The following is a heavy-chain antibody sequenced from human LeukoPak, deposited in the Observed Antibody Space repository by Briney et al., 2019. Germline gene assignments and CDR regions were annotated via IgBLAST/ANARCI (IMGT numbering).Heavy chain of an antibody. D-gene: IGHD1-7*01. CDR2: ISGSGGGT. Sequence: PGGSLRLSCAAAGFTVSTSAMSWVRQAPGKGLEWVSGISGSGGGTYYADSVKGRFSISRDISKNTLYLQMNGLRAEDTAIYYCAKDGKTRNWNYFQAKPVYWGQGTLVTVSS. CDR3: AKDGKTRNWNYFQAKPVY. J-gene: IGHJ4*02. V-gene: IGHV3-23*01. CDR1: GFTVSTSA.